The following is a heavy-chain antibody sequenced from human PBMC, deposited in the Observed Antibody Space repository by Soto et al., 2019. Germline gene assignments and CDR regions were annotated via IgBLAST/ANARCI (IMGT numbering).Heavy chain of an antibody. J-gene: IGHJ5*02. CDR1: GGSISSSSYY. V-gene: IGHV4-39*01. Sequence: SETLSLTCTVSGGSISSSSYYWGWIRQPPGKGLEWIGSIYYSGSTYYNPSLKSRVTISVDTSKNQFSLKLSSVTAADTAVYYCARSSGSTTFDPWGQGTLVTVSS. D-gene: IGHD3-22*01. CDR3: ARSSGSTTFDP. CDR2: IYYSGST.